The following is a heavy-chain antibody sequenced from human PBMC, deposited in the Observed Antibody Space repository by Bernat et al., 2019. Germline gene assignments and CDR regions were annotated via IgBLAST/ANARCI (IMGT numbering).Heavy chain of an antibody. D-gene: IGHD3-22*01. V-gene: IGHV3-30-3*01. CDR3: ARDGYQSSGTYFDY. Sequence: QVQLVESGGGVVQPGRSLRLSCTASGLSFSNFAMHWVRQAPGKGLEWVAVISNDGSKKYYADSVEGRFTISRDNSRNSLYLTMNSLTIEDTAVYYCARDGYQSSGTYFDYWGLGTLLTVSS. J-gene: IGHJ4*02. CDR1: GLSFSNFA. CDR2: ISNDGSKK.